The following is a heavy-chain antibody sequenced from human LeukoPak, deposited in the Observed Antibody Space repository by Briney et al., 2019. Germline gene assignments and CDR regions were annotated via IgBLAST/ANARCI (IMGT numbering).Heavy chain of an antibody. Sequence: ASVKVSCKASGYTFTDYYMHWVRQAPGQGLEWVGWIKPNSGGTNYAQKFQGRVTMTRDTSISTAYMELSRLRSDDTAVYYCARGLLRMVRGVTAFDYWGQGTLVTVSS. D-gene: IGHD3-10*01. V-gene: IGHV1-2*02. CDR1: GYTFTDYY. CDR2: IKPNSGGT. CDR3: ARGLLRMVRGVTAFDY. J-gene: IGHJ4*02.